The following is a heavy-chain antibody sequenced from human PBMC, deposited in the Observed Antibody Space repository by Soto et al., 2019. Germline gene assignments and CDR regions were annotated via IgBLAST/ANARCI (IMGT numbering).Heavy chain of an antibody. CDR3: AREVVVAATWGGYYYYGMDV. CDR1: GYTFTTYA. CDR2: INTGNGNT. D-gene: IGHD2-15*01. Sequence: GASVKVSCKASGYTFTTYAMHWVRQAPGQRLEWMGWINTGNGNTKYSQKFQGRVTITADESTSTAYMELSSLRSEDTAVYYCAREVVVAATWGGYYYYGMDVWGQGTTVTVSS. V-gene: IGHV1-3*04. J-gene: IGHJ6*02.